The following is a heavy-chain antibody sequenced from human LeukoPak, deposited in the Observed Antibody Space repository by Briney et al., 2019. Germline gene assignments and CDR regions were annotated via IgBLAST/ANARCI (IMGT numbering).Heavy chain of an antibody. J-gene: IGHJ4*02. V-gene: IGHV3-7*01. CDR3: ARDSARSDY. Sequence: GGSLRLSCAASGFIFRRYWMSWVRQAPGKGLEWVANIKEDGSEKYYVDFAKGRFTISRDNAENSVYLQMNSLRAEDTAVYYCARDSARSDYWGLGTLVTVSS. CDR2: IKEDGSEK. D-gene: IGHD6-6*01. CDR1: GFIFRRYW.